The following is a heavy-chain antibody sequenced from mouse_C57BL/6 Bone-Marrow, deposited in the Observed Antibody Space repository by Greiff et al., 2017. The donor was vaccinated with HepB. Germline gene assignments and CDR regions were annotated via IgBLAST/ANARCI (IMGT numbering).Heavy chain of an antibody. CDR3: ARWGGWFAY. CDR2: IDPSDSYT. J-gene: IGHJ3*01. Sequence: VQLQQPGAELVRPGTSEKLSCKASGYTFTSYWMHWVKQRPGQGLEWIGVIDPSDSYTNYNQKFKGKATLTVDTSSSTAYMQLSSLTSEDSAVYYCARWGGWFAYWGQGTLVTVSA. CDR1: GYTFTSYW. V-gene: IGHV1-59*01.